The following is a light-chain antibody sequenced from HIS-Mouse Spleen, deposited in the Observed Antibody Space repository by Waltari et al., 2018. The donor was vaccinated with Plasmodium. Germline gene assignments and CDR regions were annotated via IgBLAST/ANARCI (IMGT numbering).Light chain of an antibody. CDR1: QSVSSN. CDR2: GAS. CDR3: QQYNNWSFT. Sequence: IVMTQSLATLSVSPGERATLSCRASQSVSSNSAWYQQKPGQAPRLHIYGASTRATGIPARFSGSGSGTEFTLTISSLQSEDFAVYYCQQYNNWSFTFGPGTKVDIK. V-gene: IGKV3-15*01. J-gene: IGKJ3*01.